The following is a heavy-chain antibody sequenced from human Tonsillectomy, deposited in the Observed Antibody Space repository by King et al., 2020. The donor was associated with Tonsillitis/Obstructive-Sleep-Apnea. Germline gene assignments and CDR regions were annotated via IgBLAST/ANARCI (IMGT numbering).Heavy chain of an antibody. CDR3: ARVSSSWYVGY. CDR1: GGSINSRSFY. Sequence: QLQESGPGLVKPSETLSLTCTVSGGSINSRSFYWGWIRQPPGKGLECIGSIYYSGSTYYSPSLKSRVTISVDTSKNQFSLRLSSVNAADTAVYYCARVSSSWYVGYWGQGTLVTVSS. CDR2: IYYSGST. J-gene: IGHJ4*02. D-gene: IGHD6-13*01. V-gene: IGHV4-39*01.